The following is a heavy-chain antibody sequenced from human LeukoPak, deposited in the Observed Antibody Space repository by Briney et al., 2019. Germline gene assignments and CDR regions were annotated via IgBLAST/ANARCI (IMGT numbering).Heavy chain of an antibody. CDR3: ARARDDFWSGYYFDY. J-gene: IGHJ4*02. V-gene: IGHV3-48*04. D-gene: IGHD3-3*01. CDR2: VSSSSSTI. Sequence: GGSLRLSCAASGFTFSSYSMNWVRQAPGKGLEWVSYVSSSSSTIYYADSVKGRFTISRDNAKNSLYLQMNSLRAEDTAVYYCARARDDFWSGYYFDYWGQGTLVTVSS. CDR1: GFTFSSYS.